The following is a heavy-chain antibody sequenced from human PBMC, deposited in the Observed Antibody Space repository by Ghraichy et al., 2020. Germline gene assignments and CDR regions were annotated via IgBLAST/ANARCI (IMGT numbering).Heavy chain of an antibody. CDR3: ARSVVTAVRFFDY. CDR1: GGSISSNNYY. V-gene: IGHV4-39*01. D-gene: IGHD2-21*02. Sequence: SETLSLTCTVSGGSISSNNYYWGWIRQPPGKGLEWIGTIYYSGSTYYNPSLKSRVTISVDTSKNQFSLKLSSVTAADTAVYYCARSVVTAVRFFDYWGQGTLVTFSS. CDR2: IYYSGST. J-gene: IGHJ4*02.